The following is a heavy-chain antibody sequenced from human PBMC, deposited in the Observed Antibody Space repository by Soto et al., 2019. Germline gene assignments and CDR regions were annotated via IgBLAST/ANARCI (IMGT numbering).Heavy chain of an antibody. Sequence: EVQLVESGGGLVQPGGSLRLSCAASGFTFSNYAMDWVRQAPGKVLGYVSGISSNGVGTYYANSVKDRFTISRDNSKNTLYLQMGSLRAEDMAVYYCARREQSDYYYMDVWGKGTSVTVSS. CDR2: ISSNGVGT. V-gene: IGHV3-64*01. J-gene: IGHJ6*03. CDR3: ARREQSDYYYMDV. D-gene: IGHD6-19*01. CDR1: GFTFSNYA.